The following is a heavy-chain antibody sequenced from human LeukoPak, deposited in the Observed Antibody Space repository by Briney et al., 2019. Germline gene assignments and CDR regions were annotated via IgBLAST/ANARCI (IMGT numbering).Heavy chain of an antibody. V-gene: IGHV1-2*02. Sequence: GASVKVSCKASGYTFTSYDINWVRQATGQGLEWMGWISPNSGGTNYAQKFQGRVTMTRDTSISTAYMELSSLRSDDTAVYYCARGGAYTYGYYWGRGTLVTVSS. D-gene: IGHD5-18*01. J-gene: IGHJ4*02. CDR3: ARGGAYTYGYY. CDR1: GYTFTSYD. CDR2: ISPNSGGT.